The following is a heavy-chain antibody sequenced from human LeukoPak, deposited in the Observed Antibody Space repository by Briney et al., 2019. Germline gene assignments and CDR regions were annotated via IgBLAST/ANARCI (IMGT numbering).Heavy chain of an antibody. J-gene: IGHJ4*02. CDR2: ISYDGSNK. V-gene: IGHV3-30*18. Sequence: GGSLRLSCAASGFTFSSYGMHWVRQAPGKGLEWVAVISYDGSNKYYADSVKGRFTISRDNSKNTLYLQMNSLRAEDTAVYYCAKMGSGWSIDYWGQGTLVTVSA. D-gene: IGHD6-19*01. CDR3: AKMGSGWSIDY. CDR1: GFTFSSYG.